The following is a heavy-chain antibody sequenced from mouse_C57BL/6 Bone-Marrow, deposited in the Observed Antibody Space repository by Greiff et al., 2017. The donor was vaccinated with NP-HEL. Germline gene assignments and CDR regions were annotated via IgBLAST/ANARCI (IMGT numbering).Heavy chain of an antibody. CDR1: GFTFSSYA. CDR2: INDGGSYT. D-gene: IGHD1-1*01. V-gene: IGHV5-4*01. J-gene: IGHJ3*01. CDR3: ARDHITTVDSWFAY. Sequence: EVQRVESGGGLVKPGGSLKLSCAASGFTFSSYAMSWVRQTPEKRLEWVATINDGGSYTYYPDNVKGRFTISRDNAKNNLYLQMSHLKSEDTAMYYCARDHITTVDSWFAYWGQGTLVTVSA.